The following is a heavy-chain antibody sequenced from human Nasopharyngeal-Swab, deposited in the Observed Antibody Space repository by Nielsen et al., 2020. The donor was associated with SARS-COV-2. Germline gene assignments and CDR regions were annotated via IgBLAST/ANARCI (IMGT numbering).Heavy chain of an antibody. CDR2: INHSGST. V-gene: IGHV4-39*07. J-gene: IGHJ5*02. CDR3: ARGRAGLEDIVVVPAAPRWFDP. Sequence: SDTLSLTCTVSGGSVSSGSYYWSWIRQPPGKGLEWIGEINHSGSTNYNPSLQSRGTITVDTSKNQFSLKLSSVTAADTAVYYCARGRAGLEDIVVVPAAPRWFDPWGQGTLVTVSS. CDR1: GGSVSSGSYY. D-gene: IGHD2-2*01.